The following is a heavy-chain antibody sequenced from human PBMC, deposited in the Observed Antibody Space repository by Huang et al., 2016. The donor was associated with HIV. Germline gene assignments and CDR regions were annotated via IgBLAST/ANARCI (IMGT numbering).Heavy chain of an antibody. Sequence: QVQLVESGGGVVQPGRSLRLSCAASGFTFSSYGMHWVRQAPGKGLEWVAVISYDGSKKYYADSVKGRFTISRDNSKNTLYLQMNSLRAEDTAVYYCAKGEVAVAGSYFDYWGQGTLVTVSS. CDR2: ISYDGSKK. D-gene: IGHD6-19*01. CDR3: AKGEVAVAGSYFDY. J-gene: IGHJ4*02. CDR1: GFTFSSYG. V-gene: IGHV3-30*18.